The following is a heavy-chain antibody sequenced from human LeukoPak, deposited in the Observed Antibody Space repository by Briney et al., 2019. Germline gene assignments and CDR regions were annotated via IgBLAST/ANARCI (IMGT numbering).Heavy chain of an antibody. CDR3: ARDKITYSNYSPPVY. J-gene: IGHJ4*02. CDR2: ISSSSSYI. Sequence: PGGSLRLSCAASGFTFSSYSMNWVRQAPGKGLEWVSSISSSSSYIYYADSVKGRFTISRDNAKNSLYLQMNSLRAEDTAVYYCARDKITYSNYSPPVYWGQGTLVTVSS. CDR1: GFTFSSYS. D-gene: IGHD4-11*01. V-gene: IGHV3-21*01.